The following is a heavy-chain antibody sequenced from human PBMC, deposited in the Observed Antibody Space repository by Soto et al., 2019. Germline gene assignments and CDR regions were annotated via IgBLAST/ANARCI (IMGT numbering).Heavy chain of an antibody. V-gene: IGHV3-23*01. J-gene: IGHJ4*02. CDR1: GFTFTTYA. CDR3: AVDGWGSSWGFVFDY. CDR2: VSGSGGSS. Sequence: EVQLLESGGGLVQPGGSLRLSCAASGFTFTTYAMSWVRQAPGKGLEWVSAVSGSGGSSYYADPVKGRFTISRDNSKNTLYLHMNSLRAEDTAVYYCAVDGWGSSWGFVFDYWGQGTLVTVSS. D-gene: IGHD6-13*01.